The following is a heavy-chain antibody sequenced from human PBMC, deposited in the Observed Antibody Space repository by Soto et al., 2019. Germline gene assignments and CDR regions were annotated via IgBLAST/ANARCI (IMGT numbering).Heavy chain of an antibody. Sequence: SETLSLTCTVSGGSISSYYWSWIRQPPGKGQEWIGYIYYSGSTNYNPSLKSRVTISVDTSKNQFSLKLSSVTAADTAVYYCARAASSWYPYYYGMDVWGQGTTVTVSS. D-gene: IGHD6-13*01. CDR2: IYYSGST. CDR3: ARAASSWYPYYYGMDV. J-gene: IGHJ6*02. V-gene: IGHV4-59*01. CDR1: GGSISSYY.